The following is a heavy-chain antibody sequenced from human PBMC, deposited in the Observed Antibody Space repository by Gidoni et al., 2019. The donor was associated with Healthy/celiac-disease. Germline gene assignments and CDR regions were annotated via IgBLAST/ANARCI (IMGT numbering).Heavy chain of an antibody. CDR1: GFTFSAYY. D-gene: IGHD2-21*01. CDR2: ISSSSSYT. CDR3: ARGHSPYCGGDCYSDY. Sequence: QVQLVESGGGLVKPGGSLRLSCAASGFTFSAYYMSWIRQAPGKGLEWVSYISSSSSYTNYADSVKGRFTISRDNAKNSLYLQMNSLRAEDTAVYYCARGHSPYCGGDCYSDYWGQGTLVTVSS. J-gene: IGHJ4*02. V-gene: IGHV3-11*06.